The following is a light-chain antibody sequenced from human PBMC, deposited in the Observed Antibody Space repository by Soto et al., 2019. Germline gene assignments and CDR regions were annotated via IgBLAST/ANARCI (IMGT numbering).Light chain of an antibody. J-gene: IGKJ2*01. CDR1: QSVSSTS. V-gene: IGKV3-20*01. Sequence: EIVLTQSPGTLSLSPGERATLSCRASQSVSSTSLAWYQQKPGQAPRLLIYGASSRATGVPDRFSGRGSGTDFTLSISRLEPEDFAVYYCQQYGSSPYTFGQGTKLEI. CDR3: QQYGSSPYT. CDR2: GAS.